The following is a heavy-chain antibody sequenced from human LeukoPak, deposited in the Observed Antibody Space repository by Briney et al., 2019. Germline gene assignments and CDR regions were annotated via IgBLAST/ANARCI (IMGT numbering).Heavy chain of an antibody. CDR3: ARKSRGYSYPYYYYYYMDV. CDR2: ISTSSIYI. J-gene: IGHJ6*03. Sequence: GGSLRLSCAASGFTFSSSSMNWVRQAPGKGLEWVSSISTSSIYIYYADSVKGRFTISRDNAEKSLYLQMNSLRAEDTAVYYCARKSRGYSYPYYYYYYMDVWGKGTTVTISS. V-gene: IGHV3-21*01. D-gene: IGHD5-18*01. CDR1: GFTFSSSS.